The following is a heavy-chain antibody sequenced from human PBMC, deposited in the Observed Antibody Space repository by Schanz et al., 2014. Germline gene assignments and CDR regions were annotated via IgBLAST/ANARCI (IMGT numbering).Heavy chain of an antibody. CDR2: INPSGGST. J-gene: IGHJ4*02. V-gene: IGHV1-46*01. CDR3: ARSGSSNWYFFDY. CDR1: GGTFSTYT. D-gene: IGHD6-13*01. Sequence: QVQLVQSGAEVKKPGSSVKVSCKASGGTFSTYTISWVRQAPGQGLEWMGIINPSGGSTTYAQKFQGRVTMTRDTSTSTAYMEVSSLRSEDTAVYYCARSGSSNWYFFDYWGQGTLVTVSS.